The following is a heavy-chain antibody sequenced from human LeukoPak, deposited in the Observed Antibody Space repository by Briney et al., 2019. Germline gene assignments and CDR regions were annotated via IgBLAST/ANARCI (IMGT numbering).Heavy chain of an antibody. CDR2: INPNSGGT. CDR3: ARGITIFGVVYYYGMDV. Sequence: ASVKVSCKASGYTFTSYYMHWVRQAPGQGLEWMGWINPNSGGTNYAQKFQGRVTMTRDTSISTAYMELSRLRSDDTAVYYCARGITIFGVVYYYGMDVWGQGTTVTVSS. CDR1: GYTFTSYY. D-gene: IGHD3-3*01. J-gene: IGHJ6*02. V-gene: IGHV1-2*02.